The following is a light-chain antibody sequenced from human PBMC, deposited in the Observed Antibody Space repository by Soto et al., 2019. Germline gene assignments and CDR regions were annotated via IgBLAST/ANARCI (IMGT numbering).Light chain of an antibody. CDR3: QQYGSSRWT. CDR2: GAS. Sequence: IVLTQSPGTLSLSPGDRATLSCRATQSFSSSYLAWYQQKPGQAPRLLIYGASSRDTGIPDRFSGSGSGTDFTLTISRLEREDFAVYYCQQYGSSRWTFGQGTKV. V-gene: IGKV3-20*01. J-gene: IGKJ1*01. CDR1: QSFSSSY.